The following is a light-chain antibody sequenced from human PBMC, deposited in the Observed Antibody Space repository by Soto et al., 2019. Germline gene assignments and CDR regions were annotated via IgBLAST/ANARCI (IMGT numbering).Light chain of an antibody. V-gene: IGKV4-1*01. CDR1: QNLVYGSNNDSY. J-gene: IGKJ4*01. CDR3: QQYYNTPLT. CDR2: WAS. Sequence: DIVMTQSPDSLAVSLGERATINCKSSQNLVYGSNNDSYLAWYQQRQGHRPKQLFYWASTRESGVPDRFSGSGSGTDFSLTISNLQAEDVAIYYCQQYYNTPLTFGGGTKVEIK.